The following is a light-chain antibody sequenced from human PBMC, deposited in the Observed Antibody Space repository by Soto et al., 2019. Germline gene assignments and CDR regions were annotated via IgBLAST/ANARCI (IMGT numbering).Light chain of an antibody. CDR3: LQDYNYPRT. Sequence: IQMTQSPSSMSASVGDRVTITCRASQDIGNDLGWYQQKPGKAPRLLISTASTLESGVPARFSGSGSGTHFILTISSLQPEDFATYFCLQDYNYPRTFGQGTQVQI. J-gene: IGKJ1*01. CDR2: TAS. CDR1: QDIGND. V-gene: IGKV1-6*01.